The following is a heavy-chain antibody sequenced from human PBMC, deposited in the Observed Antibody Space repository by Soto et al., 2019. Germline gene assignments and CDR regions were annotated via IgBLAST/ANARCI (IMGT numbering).Heavy chain of an antibody. J-gene: IGHJ4*02. V-gene: IGHV5-10-1*01. CDR2: IDPSDSYT. CDR3: ARHLAAAGNFDY. D-gene: IGHD6-13*01. CDR1: GYSFTSYW. Sequence: GVSLKISCKGSGYSFTSYWISWVRQMPGKGLEWMGRIDPSDSYTNYSPSFQGHVTISADKSISTAYLQWSSLKASDTAMYYCARHLAAAGNFDYWGQGTLVTVSS.